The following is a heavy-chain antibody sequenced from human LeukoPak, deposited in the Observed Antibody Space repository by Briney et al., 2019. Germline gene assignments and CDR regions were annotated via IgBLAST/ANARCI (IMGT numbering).Heavy chain of an antibody. Sequence: SETLSLTCSVSGDSITGYYWGWIRQPPGKGLEWIGNIYYTGNTYYNSSLKSRVTISLDTSKNQFSLKVISMTAADTAAYYCTTSDGYGLIRICGRGTMVTVSS. V-gene: IGHV4-39*07. CDR1: GDSITGYY. D-gene: IGHD3-10*01. J-gene: IGHJ3*02. CDR3: TTSDGYGLIRI. CDR2: IYYTGNT.